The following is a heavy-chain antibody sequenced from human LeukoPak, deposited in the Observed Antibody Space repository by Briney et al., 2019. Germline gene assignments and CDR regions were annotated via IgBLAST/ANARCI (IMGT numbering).Heavy chain of an antibody. CDR2: IYYSGST. D-gene: IGHD3-10*01. J-gene: IGHJ5*02. Sequence: PSETLSLTCTVSGGSISSYYWSWIRQPPGKGLEWIGYIYYSGSTNYNPSLKSRVTISVDTSKNQFSLKLSSVTTADTAVYYCARTAKRHYYGSGSYYNLLYWFDPWGQGTLVTVSS. V-gene: IGHV4-59*08. CDR3: ARTAKRHYYGSGSYYNLLYWFDP. CDR1: GGSISSYY.